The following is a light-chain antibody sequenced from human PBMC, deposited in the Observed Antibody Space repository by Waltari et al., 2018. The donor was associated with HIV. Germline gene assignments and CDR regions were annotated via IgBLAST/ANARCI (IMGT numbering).Light chain of an antibody. CDR2: DVS. J-gene: IGLJ2*01. Sequence: QSALTQPASVTGSPGQSPTISSTGLTPDVVIPASNYVPWFHPHPGKVPKLLIFDVSNRPSGVSHRFSGAKSGSTAFLTISGLQPEDEAIYYCTSYTSTPITTGVVFGGGTQLTVL. V-gene: IGLV2-14*03. CDR3: TSYTSTPITTGVV. CDR1: TPDVVIPASNY.